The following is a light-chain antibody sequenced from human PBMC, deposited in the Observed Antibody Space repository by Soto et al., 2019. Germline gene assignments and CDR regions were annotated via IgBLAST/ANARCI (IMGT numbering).Light chain of an antibody. Sequence: EMVVTQSPATLSVSPGERVTLSCRASESVSRNLAWYQQKPGQAPRLLIYGASTRATGIPARFSGSGSGTDFTLTISGLQPEDLATYYCQSYNTARPTFGQGTRLEI. CDR3: QSYNTARPT. J-gene: IGKJ5*01. V-gene: IGKV3-15*01. CDR2: GAS. CDR1: ESVSRN.